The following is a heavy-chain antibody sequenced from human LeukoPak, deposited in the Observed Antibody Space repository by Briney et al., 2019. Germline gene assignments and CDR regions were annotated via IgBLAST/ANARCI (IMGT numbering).Heavy chain of an antibody. CDR2: INHSGST. CDR3: AGGGSVDCSSTSCPFDY. J-gene: IGHJ4*02. V-gene: IGHV4-34*01. D-gene: IGHD2-2*01. Sequence: SETLSLTCAVYGGSFSGYYWSWIRQPPGKGLEWIGEINHSGSTNYSPSLKSRVTISVDTSKNQSSLKLSSVTAADTAVYYCAGGGSVDCSSTSCPFDYWGQGTLVTVSS. CDR1: GGSFSGYY.